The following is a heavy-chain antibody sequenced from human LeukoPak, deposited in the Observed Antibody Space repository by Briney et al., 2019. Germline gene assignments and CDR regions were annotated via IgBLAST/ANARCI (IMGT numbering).Heavy chain of an antibody. V-gene: IGHV3-23*01. CDR2: LSGSGITT. D-gene: IGHD6-19*01. CDR3: AKGNYSSGWSYFDY. Sequence: PGGSLRFSCAASGFTFSNSAMSWVRQAPGKGLEWVSTLSGSGITTYYADSVKGRFSISRDNSKNTLYLQMNTLRAEDSALYYCAKGNYSSGWSYFDYWGHGTLVTVSS. J-gene: IGHJ4*01. CDR1: GFTFSNSA.